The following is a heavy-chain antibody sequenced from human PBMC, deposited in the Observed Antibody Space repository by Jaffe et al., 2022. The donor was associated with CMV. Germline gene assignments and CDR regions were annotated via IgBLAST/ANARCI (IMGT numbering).Heavy chain of an antibody. D-gene: IGHD3-3*01. V-gene: IGHV1-8*01. CDR2: MNPNSGNT. CDR3: ARGPLGGYDWSEAYYYYYGMDV. CDR1: GYTFTSYD. Sequence: QVQLVQSGAEVKKPGASVKVSCKASGYTFTSYDINWVRQATGQGLEWMGWMNPNSGNTGYAQKFQGRVTMTRNTSISTAYMELSSLRSEDTAVYYCARGPLGGYDWSEAYYYYYGMDVWGQGTTVTVSS. J-gene: IGHJ6*02.